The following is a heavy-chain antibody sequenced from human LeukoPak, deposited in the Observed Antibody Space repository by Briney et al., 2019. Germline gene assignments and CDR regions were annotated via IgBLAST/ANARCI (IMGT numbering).Heavy chain of an antibody. Sequence: SQTLSLTCAISGDSVSSNSAAWNWIRQSPSRGLEWLGRTYYRSKWYNDYAVSVKSRITINPDTSKNQFSLKLSSVTAADTAVYYCARGYMFAYSLYFDYWGQGTLVTVSS. V-gene: IGHV6-1*01. D-gene: IGHD3-10*02. CDR3: ARGYMFAYSLYFDY. CDR2: TYYRSKWYN. J-gene: IGHJ4*02. CDR1: GDSVSSNSAA.